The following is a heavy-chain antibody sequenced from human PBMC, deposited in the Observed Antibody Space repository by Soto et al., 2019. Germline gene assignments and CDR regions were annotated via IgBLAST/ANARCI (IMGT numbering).Heavy chain of an antibody. CDR1: GLTFSSYA. CDR3: AKDSIIITFCESNDAFDI. V-gene: IGHV3-23*01. Sequence: EVQLLESGGGLVQHGGSLRLSCAGSGLTFSSYAMSWVRQAPGEGLEWVSAISGSDGSTYYADYVKGRFTISRDNSKNTLDLQMNSLRAEDTAVYYCAKDSIIITFCESNDAFDIWCQGTMVTVSS. J-gene: IGHJ3*02. CDR2: ISGSDGST. D-gene: IGHD3-16*01.